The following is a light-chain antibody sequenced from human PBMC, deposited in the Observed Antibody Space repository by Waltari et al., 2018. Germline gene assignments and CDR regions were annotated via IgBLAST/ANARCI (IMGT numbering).Light chain of an antibody. V-gene: IGLV3-10*01. CDR2: EDI. CDR3: YSTDFSGHDRV. Sequence: SYELTQPPSVSVSPGQTARITCSGDALSKKYASWYQQKSGQAPVLVIYEDIKRPTGIPERFSGSSSGTTATLTISGAHVDDEADYYCYSTDFSGHDRVFGGGTKLTIL. CDR1: ALSKKY. J-gene: IGLJ3*02.